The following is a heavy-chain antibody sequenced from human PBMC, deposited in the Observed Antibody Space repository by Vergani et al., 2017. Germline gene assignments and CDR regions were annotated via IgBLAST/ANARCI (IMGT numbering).Heavy chain of an antibody. CDR2: IDPSDSYT. CDR1: GYSFTSYW. CDR3: ARVGWSYYDXSGYYYAPGGWFDP. Sequence: EVQLVQSGAEAKKPGESLRISCKGSGYSFTSYWISWVRQMPGKGLEWMGRIDPSDSYTNYSPSFQGHVTSSADKSISTAYLQWSSLKASDTAMYYCARVGWSYYDXSGYYYAPGGWFDPWGQGTLVTVSS. J-gene: IGHJ5*02. D-gene: IGHD3-22*01. V-gene: IGHV5-10-1*03.